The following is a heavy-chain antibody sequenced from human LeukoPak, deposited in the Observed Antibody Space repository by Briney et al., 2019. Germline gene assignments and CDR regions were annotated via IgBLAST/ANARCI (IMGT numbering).Heavy chain of an antibody. D-gene: IGHD4-17*01. Sequence: GASVNVSCKASGYIFTGYYMYWVRQAPGQGLEWMGWIYPYTGGTDSAQKFQGRITITRDTSISTAYMELSRLRSDDTAVYYCARYYGEAPPYWGQGTLVIVSS. CDR3: ARYYGEAPPY. CDR1: GYIFTGYY. V-gene: IGHV1-2*02. J-gene: IGHJ4*02. CDR2: IYPYTGGT.